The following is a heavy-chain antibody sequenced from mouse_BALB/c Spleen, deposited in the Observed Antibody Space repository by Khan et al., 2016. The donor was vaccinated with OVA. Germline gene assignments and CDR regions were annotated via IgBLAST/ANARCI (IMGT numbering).Heavy chain of an antibody. D-gene: IGHD2-4*01. CDR1: GFTFSGFG. J-gene: IGHJ1*01. CDR3: TRSRITTWYFDV. CDR2: ISSGSATI. V-gene: IGHV5-17*02. Sequence: EVELVESGGGLVQPGGSRKLSCAASGFTFSGFGMHWVRQAPEKGLEWVAYISSGSATIYYADTVKGRFTISRDNPKNTLFLQMTNLRSEDTAIYYCTRSRITTWYFDVEGAGTTVTVSS.